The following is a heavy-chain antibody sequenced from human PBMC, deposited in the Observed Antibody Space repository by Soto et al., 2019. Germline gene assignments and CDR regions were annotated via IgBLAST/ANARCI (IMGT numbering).Heavy chain of an antibody. CDR2: IFWDKND. CDR1: GFSLITGVG. Sequence: QITLKESGPSLVRPTETLTLTCTFSGFSLITGVGVGWVRQPPGKALEWLAVIFWDKNDYYRPSLQTRVTISPDXSXDXXVLPLTNMDPEDTATYFCTQIYGSGSWGWYFHSWGQGTLVTVSS. J-gene: IGHJ4*02. CDR3: TQIYGSGSWGWYFHS. V-gene: IGHV2-5*02. D-gene: IGHD1-26*01.